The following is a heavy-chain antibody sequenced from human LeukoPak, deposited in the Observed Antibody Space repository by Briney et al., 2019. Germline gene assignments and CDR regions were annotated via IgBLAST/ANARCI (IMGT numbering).Heavy chain of an antibody. Sequence: KSGGSLRLSCAAAGFHFIDYAMSWVRRAPGKGLEWVSSISSSSSYIYYADSVKGRFTISRDNAKNSLYLQMNSLRAEDTAVYYCARYSNWDDILTGYYNETVLYYYYGMDVWGQGTTVTVSS. J-gene: IGHJ6*02. CDR2: ISSSSSYI. CDR1: GFHFIDYA. V-gene: IGHV3-21*01. D-gene: IGHD3-9*01. CDR3: ARYSNWDDILTGYYNETVLYYYYGMDV.